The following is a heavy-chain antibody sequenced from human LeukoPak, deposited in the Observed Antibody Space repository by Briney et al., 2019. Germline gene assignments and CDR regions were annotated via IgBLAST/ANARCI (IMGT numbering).Heavy chain of an antibody. CDR3: ATFVGIVSGTYTVPGGLLV. V-gene: IGHV3-7*01. Sequence: GGSLRLSCGASEFSPTNFWMTWVRRAPGRGLEWVANIKHDGTEKFYVDSVKGRFTISRDNAKNSLYLQMNSLRAEDTAVYYCATFVGIVSGTYTVPGGLLVWGKGTTVTVS. CDR2: IKHDGTEK. CDR1: EFSPTNFW. J-gene: IGHJ6*03. D-gene: IGHD2-2*03.